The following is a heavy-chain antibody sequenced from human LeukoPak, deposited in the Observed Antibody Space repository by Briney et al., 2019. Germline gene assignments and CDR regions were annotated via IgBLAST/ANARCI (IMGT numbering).Heavy chain of an antibody. CDR2: IWYDGSNK. J-gene: IGHJ4*02. CDR1: GFTFSSYG. CDR3: AREHYYGSGSYRYNDY. Sequence: GGSLRLSCAASGFTFSSYGMHWVRQAPGKGLEWVAVIWYDGSNKYYADSVKGRFTISRDNSKNTLYLQMNSLRAEDAAVYYCAREHYYGSGSYRYNDYWGQGTLVTVSS. V-gene: IGHV3-33*01. D-gene: IGHD3-10*01.